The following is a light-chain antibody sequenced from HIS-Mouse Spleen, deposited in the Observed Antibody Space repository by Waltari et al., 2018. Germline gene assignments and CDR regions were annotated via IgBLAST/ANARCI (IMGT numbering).Light chain of an antibody. V-gene: IGLV3-19*01. CDR3: NSRDSSGNHLV. CDR2: GKN. CDR1: SLRSYY. J-gene: IGLJ3*02. Sequence: SSELTQDPAVSVALGQTVRITCQGDSLRSYYASWYQQKPGQAPVLVISGKNNRPSGIPDRFSGSRSVNTASLTIPGAQAEDEADYYCNSRDSSGNHLVFGGGTKLTVL.